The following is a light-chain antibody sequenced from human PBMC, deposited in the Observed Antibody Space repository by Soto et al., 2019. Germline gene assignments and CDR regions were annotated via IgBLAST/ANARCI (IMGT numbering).Light chain of an antibody. J-gene: IGKJ4*01. CDR3: QQYFTTPRLG. CDR2: WAS. Sequence: DILMTQSPDSLAVSLGERATINCKSSQSVLYIPTNKNYLAWYQQKPGQPPKLLIYWASTRESGVPDRFSGSGSGTDFTLTSSSLQAEDVAVYYCQQYFTTPRLGFGGGTKVEIK. CDR1: QSVLYIPTNKNY. V-gene: IGKV4-1*01.